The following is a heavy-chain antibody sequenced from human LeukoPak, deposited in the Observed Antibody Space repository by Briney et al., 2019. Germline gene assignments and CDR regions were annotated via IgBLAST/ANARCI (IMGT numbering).Heavy chain of an antibody. V-gene: IGHV1-3*01. D-gene: IGHD1-26*01. CDR1: GYTFTSYA. CDR2: INAGNGNT. CDR3: ARDQLLGSGSTRGDFDY. Sequence: ASVKVSCKASGYTFTSYAMHWVRQAPGQRLEWMGWINAGNGNTKYSQKFQGRVTITRDTSASTAYMELSSLRSEDTAVYYCARDQLLGSGSTRGDFDYWGQGTLVTVSS. J-gene: IGHJ4*02.